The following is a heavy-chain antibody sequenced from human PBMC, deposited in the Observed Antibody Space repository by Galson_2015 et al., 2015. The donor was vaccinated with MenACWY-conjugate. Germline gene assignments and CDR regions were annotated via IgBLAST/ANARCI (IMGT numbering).Heavy chain of an antibody. J-gene: IGHJ4*02. CDR1: GFTFSNFW. CDR2: IKQTGGEE. D-gene: IGHD6-19*01. Sequence: SLRLSCAASGFTFSNFWMSWVRQTPGKGLEWVASIKQTGGEEFHVDSVKGRFTISRDDAKNSLYLQMNSLRAEDTAVYYCARLRAVAGLRFFDYWGQGTLVTVS. V-gene: IGHV3-7*03. CDR3: ARLRAVAGLRFFDY.